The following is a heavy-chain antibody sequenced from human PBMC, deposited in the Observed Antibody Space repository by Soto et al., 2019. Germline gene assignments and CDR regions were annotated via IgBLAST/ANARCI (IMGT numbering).Heavy chain of an antibody. CDR1: GYTFTSYG. CDR3: ARGFGRSGKIIPPSTNWFDP. V-gene: IGHV1-18*01. D-gene: IGHD3-10*01. CDR2: ISAYNGNT. Sequence: GASVKVSCKASGYTFTSYGISWVRQAPGQGLEWMGWISAYNGNTNYAQKLQGRVTMTTDTSTSTAYMELRSLRSDDTAVYYCARGFGRSGKIIPPSTNWFDPWGQGTLVTVSS. J-gene: IGHJ5*02.